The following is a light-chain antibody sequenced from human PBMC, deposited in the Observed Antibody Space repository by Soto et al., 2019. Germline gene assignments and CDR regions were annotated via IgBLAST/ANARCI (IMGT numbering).Light chain of an antibody. Sequence: DIQMTQSPSTLSASVGDRITITCRASQRISSWLAWYQQKPGKAPKLLIYKASSLESGVPSRFSGSGSGTEFTLTISSLQPDDFATYYCQQYNSYSHTFGQGTKVEIK. CDR2: KAS. V-gene: IGKV1-5*03. J-gene: IGKJ1*01. CDR3: QQYNSYSHT. CDR1: QRISSW.